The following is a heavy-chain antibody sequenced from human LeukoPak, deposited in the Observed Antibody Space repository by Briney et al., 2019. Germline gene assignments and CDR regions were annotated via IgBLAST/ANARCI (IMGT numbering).Heavy chain of an antibody. CDR2: INPNSGGT. Sequence: ASVKVSCKTSGYTFTGYFIHWVRQAPGQGLEWMGWINPNSGGTSNLQKFQGRVAMTRDTSISTAYMGLSRLRSDDTAVYYCARGRAGDYFDYWGQGTLGTVSS. V-gene: IGHV1-2*02. CDR3: ARGRAGDYFDY. J-gene: IGHJ4*02. CDR1: GYTFTGYF.